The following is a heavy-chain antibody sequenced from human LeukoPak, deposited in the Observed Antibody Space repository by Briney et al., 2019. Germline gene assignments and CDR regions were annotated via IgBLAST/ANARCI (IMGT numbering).Heavy chain of an antibody. J-gene: IGHJ6*03. Sequence: PGGSLRLSCAASGFTFSSYAMHWVRQAPGKGLEYVSSISSNGGSTYYANSVKGRFTISRDNSKNTLYLQMGTLRAEDMAVYYCARGGGYPYYYYYMDVWGKGTTVTVSS. V-gene: IGHV3-64*01. CDR2: ISSNGGST. CDR1: GFTFSSYA. CDR3: ARGGGYPYYYYYMDV. D-gene: IGHD2-15*01.